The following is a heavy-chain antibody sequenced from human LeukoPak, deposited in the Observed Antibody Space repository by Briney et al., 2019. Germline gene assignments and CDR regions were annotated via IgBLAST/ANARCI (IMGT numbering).Heavy chain of an antibody. Sequence: ASVKVSCKASGYTFTGYYMHWVRQAPGQGLEWMGWINPNSGGTNYAQKFQGRVTMTTDTSTSTAYMELRSLRSDDTAVYYCARAVLRYFDWFYWFDPWGQGTLVTVSS. CDR3: ARAVLRYFDWFYWFDP. CDR1: GYTFTGYY. V-gene: IGHV1-2*02. D-gene: IGHD3-9*01. CDR2: INPNSGGT. J-gene: IGHJ5*02.